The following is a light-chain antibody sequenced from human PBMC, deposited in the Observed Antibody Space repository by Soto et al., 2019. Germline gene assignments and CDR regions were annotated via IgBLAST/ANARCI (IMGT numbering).Light chain of an antibody. CDR2: GAS. CDR3: QQHGSSPRT. Sequence: EIVLTQSPGTLSLSPGERVTLSCRASQSVSSSYLAWYQQKPGQAPRLLLYGASSRATGIPDRFSGSGSGTDFTLTISRREPEDFAVYYCQQHGSSPRTFGQGTKVEIK. V-gene: IGKV3-20*01. J-gene: IGKJ1*01. CDR1: QSVSSSY.